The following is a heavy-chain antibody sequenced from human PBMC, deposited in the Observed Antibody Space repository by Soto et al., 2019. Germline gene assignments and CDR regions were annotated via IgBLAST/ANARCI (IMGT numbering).Heavy chain of an antibody. CDR2: IRSKAYGGTT. Sequence: WIRRPPGKGLEWVGFIRSKAYGGTTEYAASVKGRFTISRADSKSIAYLQMNSLKTEDTAVYYCTRDCSSSWGYYYYGMDVWGQGTTVTVS. D-gene: IGHD6-13*01. J-gene: IGHJ6*02. CDR3: TRDCSSSWGYYYYGMDV. V-gene: IGHV3-49*02.